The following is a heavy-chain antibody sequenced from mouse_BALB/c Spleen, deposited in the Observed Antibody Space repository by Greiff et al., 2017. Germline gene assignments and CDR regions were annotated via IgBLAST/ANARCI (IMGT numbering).Heavy chain of an antibody. CDR2: ISTYYGDA. Sequence: VQLQQSGAELVRPGVSVKISCKGSGYTFTDYAMHWVKQSHAKSLEWIGVISTYYGDASYNQKFKGKATMTVGKSSSTAYMELARLTSEDSAIYYCARGRGYYVWAMAYWGQGTSVTVSA. J-gene: IGHJ4*01. CDR3: ARGRGYYVWAMAY. CDR1: GYTFTDYA. D-gene: IGHD2-3*01. V-gene: IGHV1S137*01.